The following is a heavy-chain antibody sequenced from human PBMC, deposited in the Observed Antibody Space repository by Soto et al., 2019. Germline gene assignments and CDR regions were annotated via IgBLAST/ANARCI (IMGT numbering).Heavy chain of an antibody. V-gene: IGHV3-48*03. D-gene: IGHD4-4*01. J-gene: IGHJ6*02. CDR3: ARDPAIYSGKFDYGLDV. Sequence: PGGSLRLSCAASGFTFSNYERNWVRQAPGKGLEWVSYIGNRGRTIYYADSVKGRFTISRDNAKNSLYLQMNSLRAEDTAVYYCARDPAIYSGKFDYGLDVWGQGTTVTVSS. CDR2: IGNRGRTI. CDR1: GFTFSNYE.